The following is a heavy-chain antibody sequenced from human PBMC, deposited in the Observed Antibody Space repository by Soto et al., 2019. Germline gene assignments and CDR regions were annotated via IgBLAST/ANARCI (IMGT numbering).Heavy chain of an antibody. D-gene: IGHD6-19*01. CDR3: AKGRSSGWHFAFDI. V-gene: IGHV1-3*01. J-gene: IGHJ3*02. CDR2: INAGNGNT. CDR1: GYTFTNYA. Sequence: ASVKVSCKASGYTFTNYAMHWVRQAPGQRLEWMGWINAGNGNTKYSQKFQGRVSITRDTTASTAYMELSSLRSEDTAMYYCAKGRSSGWHFAFDIWGQGTMVTVSS.